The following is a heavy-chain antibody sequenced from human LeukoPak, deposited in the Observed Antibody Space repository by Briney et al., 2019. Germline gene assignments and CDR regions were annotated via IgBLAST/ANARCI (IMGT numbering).Heavy chain of an antibody. Sequence: PGGSLRLSCAASGFSFSNYGMHWVRQSPGKGLEWVAVISFDGSIEYYADSAKGRFTISRDDSTNTLHLQMNSLRAEDTAVYYCAKCLDAFDIWGQGTMVTVSS. J-gene: IGHJ3*02. CDR2: ISFDGSIE. CDR1: GFSFSNYG. CDR3: AKCLDAFDI. V-gene: IGHV3-30*18.